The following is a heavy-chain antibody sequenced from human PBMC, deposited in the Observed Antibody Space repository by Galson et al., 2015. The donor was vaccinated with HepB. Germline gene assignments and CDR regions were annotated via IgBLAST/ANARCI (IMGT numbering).Heavy chain of an antibody. J-gene: IGHJ6*03. D-gene: IGHD6-13*01. CDR2: ISGSGGST. V-gene: IGHV3-23*01. Sequence: SLRLSCAASGFTFSSYAMSWVRQAPGKGLEWVSAISGSGGSTYYADSVKGRFTISRDNSKNTLYLQMNSLRAEDTAVYYCAKGAPAAAGKSWNYYYYMDVWGKGTTVTVSS. CDR1: GFTFSSYA. CDR3: AKGAPAAAGKSWNYYYYMDV.